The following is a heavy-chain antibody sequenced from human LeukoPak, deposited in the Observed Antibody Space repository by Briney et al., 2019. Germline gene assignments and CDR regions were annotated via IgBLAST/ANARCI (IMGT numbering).Heavy chain of an antibody. CDR2: MNPNSANT. Sequence: GASVKVSCQASGYTFRHYHIHGLRPAYGQGLEWMGWMNPNSANTGYPQKFQGRVTMTTNTSINTAYMELSSLRSEDTALYHCARGGTRYCASTSCSDYYYYGVDVWGQGTTVTVSS. CDR3: ARGGTRYCASTSCSDYYYYGVDV. D-gene: IGHD2-2*01. V-gene: IGHV1-8*01. CDR1: GYTFRHYH. J-gene: IGHJ6*02.